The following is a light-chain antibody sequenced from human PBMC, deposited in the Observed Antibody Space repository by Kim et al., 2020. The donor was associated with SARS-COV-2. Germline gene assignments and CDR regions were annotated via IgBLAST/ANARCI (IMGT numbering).Light chain of an antibody. V-gene: IGKV3-20*01. J-gene: IGKJ2*01. CDR3: QQYGSSPHT. CDR1: QSVTSTS. Sequence: LSPGERATLSCRSSQSVTSTSVAWYQQKPGQAPRLLIYGASSRATGIPDRFSGSGSGTDFTLTISRLEPEDFAVYYCQQYGSSPHTFGQGTKLEI. CDR2: GAS.